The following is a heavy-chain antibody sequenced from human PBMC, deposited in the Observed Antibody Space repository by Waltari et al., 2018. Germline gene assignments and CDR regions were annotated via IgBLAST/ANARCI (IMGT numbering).Heavy chain of an antibody. CDR2: IFSDGRT. J-gene: IGHJ4*02. CDR3: ARDSRGGLFFDY. CDR1: GLPASSNY. Sequence: EVQLVESGGGFIQSGGSLRLSCAASGLPASSNYMSWVRQAPGKGLEWVSVIFSDGRTYYADSVKGRFTISRDNSKNTLYLQINSLRAEDTAVYYCARDSRGGLFFDYWGQGTLVTVAS. V-gene: IGHV3-53*01.